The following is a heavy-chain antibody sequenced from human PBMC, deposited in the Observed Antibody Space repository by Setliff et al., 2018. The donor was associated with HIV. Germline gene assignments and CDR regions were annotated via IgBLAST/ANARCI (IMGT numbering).Heavy chain of an antibody. CDR2: IKEDGSDK. Sequence: GSLRLSCAASVFTFNNYGMNWVRQAPGKGLEWMANIKEDGSDKHYVDSVKGRFTISRDNSKNTLYLQMSSLRAEDTAVYYCAMSPYSSGLFDYWGQGTLVTVSS. J-gene: IGHJ4*02. CDR1: VFTFNNYG. D-gene: IGHD6-19*01. V-gene: IGHV3-30*02. CDR3: AMSPYSSGLFDY.